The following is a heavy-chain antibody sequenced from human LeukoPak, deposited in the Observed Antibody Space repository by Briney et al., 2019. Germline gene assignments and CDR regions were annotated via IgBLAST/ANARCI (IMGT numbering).Heavy chain of an antibody. Sequence: PGGSLRLSCEGSGFNFSNYWMVWVRQAPGKGLEWVANIKHDGREKHFVDSVKGRFSISRDNAHNSLYLDMTNLRPEDTALYFCARGGRSLWFADLLTNWGQGILVAVSS. CDR3: ARGGRSLWFADLLTN. J-gene: IGHJ4*02. CDR2: IKHDGREK. D-gene: IGHD3-10*01. CDR1: GFNFSNYW. V-gene: IGHV3-7*01.